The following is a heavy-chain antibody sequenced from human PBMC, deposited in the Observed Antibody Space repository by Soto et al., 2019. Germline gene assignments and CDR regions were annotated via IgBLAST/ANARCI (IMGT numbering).Heavy chain of an antibody. CDR2: IYTGGGT. CDR1: GFSVSAYY. D-gene: IGHD3-22*01. Sequence: PGGSLRLSCAASGFSVSAYYMSWVRQAPGKGLEWVSLIYTGGGTFFADSVKGRFTISRDKSTNTLYLQMNNLRSEDTAVYFCAREQNYYYDTTGYYMGLFDSWGQGTPVTV. CDR3: AREQNYYYDTTGYYMGLFDS. V-gene: IGHV3-53*01. J-gene: IGHJ4*02.